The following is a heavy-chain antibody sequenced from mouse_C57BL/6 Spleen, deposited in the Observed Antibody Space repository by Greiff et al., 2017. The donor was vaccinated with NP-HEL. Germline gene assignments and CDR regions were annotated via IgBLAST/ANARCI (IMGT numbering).Heavy chain of an antibody. V-gene: IGHV1-42*01. Sequence: SGPELVKPGASVKISCKASGYSFTGYYMNWVKQSPEKSLEWIGEINPSTGGTTYNQKFKAKATLTVDKSSSTAYMQLKSLTSEDSAVYYCARSFIGYAMDYWGQGTSVTVSS. D-gene: IGHD2-14*01. J-gene: IGHJ4*01. CDR1: GYSFTGYY. CDR3: ARSFIGYAMDY. CDR2: INPSTGGT.